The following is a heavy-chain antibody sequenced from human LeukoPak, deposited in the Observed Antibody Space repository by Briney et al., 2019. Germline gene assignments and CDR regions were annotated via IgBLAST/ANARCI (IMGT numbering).Heavy chain of an antibody. V-gene: IGHV3-9*01. D-gene: IGHD4-17*01. CDR2: ISWNSGSI. CDR1: GFTFDDYA. CDR3: AKAVGDYLALGYFDY. J-gene: IGHJ4*02. Sequence: HPGRSLRLSCAASGFTFDDYAMHWVRHAPGKGLEWVSGISWNSGSIGYADSVKGRFTISRDNAKNSLYLQMNSLRAEDTALYYCAKAVGDYLALGYFDYWGQGTLVTVSS.